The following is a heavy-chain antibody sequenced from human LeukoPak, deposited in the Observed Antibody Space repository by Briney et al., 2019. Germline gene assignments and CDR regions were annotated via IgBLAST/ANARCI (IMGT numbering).Heavy chain of an antibody. J-gene: IGHJ5*02. V-gene: IGHV5-51*01. CDR1: GYSFTTYW. CDR2: IYPGDSDT. CDR3: ARMGWDCSSTSCYLGWFDP. Sequence: NRGESLKISCKASGYSFTTYWIGWVRQMPGKGLEWMGIIYPGDSDTKYSPSFQGQVTISADKSISTAYLQRSSLKASDTAIYYCARMGWDCSSTSCYLGWFDPWGQGTPVTVSS. D-gene: IGHD2-2*01.